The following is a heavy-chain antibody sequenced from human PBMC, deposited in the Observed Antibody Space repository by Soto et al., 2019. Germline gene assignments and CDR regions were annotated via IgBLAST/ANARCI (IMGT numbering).Heavy chain of an antibody. V-gene: IGHV3-30-3*01. CDR1: GFTFSSYA. Sequence: SLRLSCAASGFTFSSYAMHWVRQAPGKGLEWVAVIPYDGSNKYYADSVKGRFTISRDNSKNTLYLQMNSLRAEDAAVYYCARKLVGALMDVWGQGTTVTVSS. D-gene: IGHD1-26*01. CDR3: ARKLVGALMDV. CDR2: IPYDGSNK. J-gene: IGHJ6*02.